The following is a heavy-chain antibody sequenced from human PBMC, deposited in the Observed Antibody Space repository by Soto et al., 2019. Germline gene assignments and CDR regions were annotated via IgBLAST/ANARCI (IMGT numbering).Heavy chain of an antibody. D-gene: IGHD4-17*01. CDR1: GFTFSSYG. CDR3: ARDNLPTVTTVAQDV. CDR2: IWYDGSNK. V-gene: IGHV3-33*01. Sequence: GGSLRLSCAASGFTFSSYGMHWVRQAPGKGLEWVAVIWYDGSNKYYADSVKGRFTISRDNSKNTLYLQMNSLRAEDTAVYYCARDNLPTVTTVAQDVWGKGTTVTVSS. J-gene: IGHJ6*04.